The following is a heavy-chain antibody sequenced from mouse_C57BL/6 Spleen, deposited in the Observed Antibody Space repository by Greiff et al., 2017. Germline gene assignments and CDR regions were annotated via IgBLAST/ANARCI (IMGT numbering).Heavy chain of an antibody. D-gene: IGHD4-1*01. J-gene: IGHJ2*01. CDR3: AREANWVYFDY. Sequence: QVQLKESGPGLVQPSQSLSITCPVSGFSLTSYGVHWVRQSPGKGLEWLGVIWSGGSTDYNAAFISRLSISKDNSKSQVFFKMNSLQADDTAIYYCAREANWVYFDYWGQGTTLTVSS. CDR1: GFSLTSYG. V-gene: IGHV2-2*01. CDR2: IWSGGST.